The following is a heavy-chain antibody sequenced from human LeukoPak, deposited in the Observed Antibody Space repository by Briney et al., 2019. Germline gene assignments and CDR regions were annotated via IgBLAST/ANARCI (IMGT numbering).Heavy chain of an antibody. D-gene: IGHD6-13*01. CDR3: TLAAAGTGVDWFDP. J-gene: IGHJ5*02. CDR1: GVSFSSYY. CDR2: INHSGST. Sequence: SETLSLTCTVSGVSFSSYYWSWIRQPPGKGLEWIGEINHSGSTNYNPSLKSRVTISVDTSKNQFSLKLSSVTAADTAVYYCTLAAAGTGVDWFDPWGQGTLVTVSS. V-gene: IGHV4-34*01.